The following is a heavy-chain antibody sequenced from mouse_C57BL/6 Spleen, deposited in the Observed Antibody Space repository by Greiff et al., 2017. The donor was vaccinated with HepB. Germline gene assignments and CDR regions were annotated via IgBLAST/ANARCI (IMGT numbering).Heavy chain of an antibody. CDR3: ARDYYGSSYDYFDY. CDR1: GYTFTDHT. V-gene: IGHV1-78*01. CDR2: IYPRDGST. D-gene: IGHD1-1*01. J-gene: IGHJ2*01. Sequence: VKLQESDAELVKPGASVKISCKVSGYTFTDHTIHWMKQRPEQGLEWIGYIYPRDGSTKYNEKFKGKATLTADKSSSTAYMQLNSLTSEDSAVYFCARDYYGSSYDYFDYWGQGTTLTVSS.